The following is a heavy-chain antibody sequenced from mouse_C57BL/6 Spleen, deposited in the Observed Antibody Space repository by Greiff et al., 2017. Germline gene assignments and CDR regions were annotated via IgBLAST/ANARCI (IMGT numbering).Heavy chain of an antibody. CDR3: TRDNYYYGSGYFDV. V-gene: IGHV5-9-1*02. D-gene: IGHD1-1*01. J-gene: IGHJ1*03. CDR1: GFTFSSYA. Sequence: EVQVVESGEGLVKPGGSLKLSCAASGFTFSSYAMSWVRQTPEKRLEWVAYISSGGDYIYYADTVKGRFTISRDNARNTLYLQMSSLKSEDTAMYYCTRDNYYYGSGYFDVWGTGTTVTVSS. CDR2: ISSGGDYI.